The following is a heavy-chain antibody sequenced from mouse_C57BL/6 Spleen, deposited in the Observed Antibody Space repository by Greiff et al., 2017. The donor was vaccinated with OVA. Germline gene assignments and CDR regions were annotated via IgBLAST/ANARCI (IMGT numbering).Heavy chain of an antibody. D-gene: IGHD2-4*01. CDR2: IDTSDSYT. V-gene: IGHV1-50*01. CDR3: ARGKSMDYDAFAY. CDR1: GYTFTSYW. J-gene: IGHJ3*01. Sequence: QVQLQQPGAELVKPGASVKLSCKASGYTFTSYWMQWVKQRPGQGLEWIGEIDTSDSYTNSNQKVKGTATLPLDTSSSTAYMQLSSLTSEDSAVYYCARGKSMDYDAFAYWGQGTLVTVSA.